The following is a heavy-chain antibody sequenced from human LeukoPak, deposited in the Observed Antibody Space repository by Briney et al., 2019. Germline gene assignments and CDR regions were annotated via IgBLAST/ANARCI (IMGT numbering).Heavy chain of an antibody. CDR1: GGSISGYY. CDR2: IYISGST. D-gene: IGHD2-15*01. V-gene: IGHV4-4*07. CDR3: ARGVATHDI. Sequence: SETLSLTCTVSGGSISGYYWSWIRQPAGKGLEWIGRIYISGSTNYNPSLRSRVTISIDTSKNQFSLKLTSVTAADTAVYYCARGVATHDIWGQGTMVTVSS. J-gene: IGHJ3*02.